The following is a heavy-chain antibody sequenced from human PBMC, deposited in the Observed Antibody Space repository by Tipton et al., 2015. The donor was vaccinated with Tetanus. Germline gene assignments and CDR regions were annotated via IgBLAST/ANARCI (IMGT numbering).Heavy chain of an antibody. J-gene: IGHJ4*02. V-gene: IGHV3-21*01. CDR2: ISSTTRYI. Sequence: GLVKPSETLSLTCTVSGGSISSSDYYWGWVRQAPGKGLEWVSSISSTTRYIDYVDSVKGRFTISRDNAKNSVYLQMNSLRVEDTAVYYCASGSSLDYWGQGTLVTVSS. CDR1: GGSISSSDYY. D-gene: IGHD3-10*01. CDR3: ASGSSLDY.